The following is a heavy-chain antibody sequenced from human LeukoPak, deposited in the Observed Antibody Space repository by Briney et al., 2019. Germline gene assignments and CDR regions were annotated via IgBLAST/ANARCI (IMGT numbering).Heavy chain of an antibody. CDR3: ARGVSGSYSSLSYWYFDL. CDR2: MNPNSGNT. V-gene: IGHV1-8*01. D-gene: IGHD1-26*01. Sequence: GASVKVSCKASGYTFTSYDINWVRQATGRGLEWMGWMNPNSGNTGYAQKFQGRVTMTRNTSISTAYMELSSLRSEDTAVYYCARGVSGSYSSLSYWYFDLWGRGTLVTVSS. CDR1: GYTFTSYD. J-gene: IGHJ2*01.